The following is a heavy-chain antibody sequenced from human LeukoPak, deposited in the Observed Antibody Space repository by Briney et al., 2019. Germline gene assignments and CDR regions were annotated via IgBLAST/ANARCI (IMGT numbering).Heavy chain of an antibody. Sequence: ASVKASCKASGYRFISNYIQWVRQAPGLGPEWMGWMHPGNGNTRYAEKFQGRVTMTRDTSINTAYMELSSLRSDDTAVYYCAREGSYCVGGDCYSFDFWGQGTLITVSS. CDR2: MHPGNGNT. D-gene: IGHD2-21*02. V-gene: IGHV1-2*02. CDR3: AREGSYCVGGDCYSFDF. J-gene: IGHJ4*02. CDR1: GYRFISNY.